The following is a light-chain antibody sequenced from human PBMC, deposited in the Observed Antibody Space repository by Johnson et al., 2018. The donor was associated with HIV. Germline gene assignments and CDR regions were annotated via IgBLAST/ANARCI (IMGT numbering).Light chain of an antibody. Sequence: QSVLTQPPSVSAAPGQKVTISCSGSNSNIGNNYVSWYQQLPETAPKLLIYDNNKRPSGIPDRFSGSKSGTSATLGITGLQTGDEADYYCGTWDSSLNAYVFGAATKVAVL. V-gene: IGLV1-51*01. CDR3: GTWDSSLNAYV. CDR2: DNN. CDR1: NSNIGNNY. J-gene: IGLJ1*01.